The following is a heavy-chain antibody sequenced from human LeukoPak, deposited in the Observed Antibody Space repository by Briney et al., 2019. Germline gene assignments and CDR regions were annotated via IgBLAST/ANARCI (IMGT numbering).Heavy chain of an antibody. CDR2: ISAYNGNT. V-gene: IGHV1-18*01. J-gene: IGHJ4*02. CDR3: ARSSVWFGELFYFDY. D-gene: IGHD3-10*01. CDR1: GYTFTSYG. Sequence: ASVKVSCKASGYTFTSYGISWVRQAPGQGLEWMGWISAYNGNTNYAQKLQGRVTMTTDTSTSTAYMELRSLRSDDTAVYYCARSSVWFGELFYFDYWGQGTLVTVSS.